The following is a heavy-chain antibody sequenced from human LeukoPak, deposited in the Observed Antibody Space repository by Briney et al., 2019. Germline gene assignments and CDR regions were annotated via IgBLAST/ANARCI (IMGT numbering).Heavy chain of an antibody. D-gene: IGHD6-19*01. CDR3: AGEDYSGWYGGGY. CDR1: GFTFSRYT. J-gene: IGHJ4*02. Sequence: PGRSLRLSCVASGFTFSRYTIHWVRQAPGKGLEWVAVISYDEKNIYYADSVKGRFTISRDNSKNTLYLQMNSLRAEDTAVYFCAGEDYSGWYGGGYWGQGTLVTVSS. CDR2: ISYDEKNI. V-gene: IGHV3-30*04.